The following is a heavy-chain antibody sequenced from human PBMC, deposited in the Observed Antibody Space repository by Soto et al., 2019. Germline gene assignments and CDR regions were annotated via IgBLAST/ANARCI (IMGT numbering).Heavy chain of an antibody. CDR1: GGSISSFY. D-gene: IGHD6-19*01. CDR2: IYYSGSI. Sequence: QVPLQESGPGLVKPSETLSLTCTVSGGSISSFYWSWIRQPPGKGLEWIGYIYYSGSINYDPSLKRRATISVDTSKNQFSLKQSSVTAADTAVYYCASGAAVADYFDLWGRGTLVTVSS. J-gene: IGHJ2*01. V-gene: IGHV4-59*01. CDR3: ASGAAVADYFDL.